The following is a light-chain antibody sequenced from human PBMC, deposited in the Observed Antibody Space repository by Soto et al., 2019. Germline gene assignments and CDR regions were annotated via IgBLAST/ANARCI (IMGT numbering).Light chain of an antibody. V-gene: IGKV3D-15*01. J-gene: IGKJ1*01. CDR3: QQYNKWPRT. CDR1: QSVNIH. CDR2: GAS. Sequence: EIVITQSPATPSVSPGEKAPPPLRASQSVNIHLAWYQQKPGQAPRLLIYGASARATGIPAKFSGSGSGTEFTLTISSLQSEDFAVYYCQQYNKWPRTFGQGTKVDIK.